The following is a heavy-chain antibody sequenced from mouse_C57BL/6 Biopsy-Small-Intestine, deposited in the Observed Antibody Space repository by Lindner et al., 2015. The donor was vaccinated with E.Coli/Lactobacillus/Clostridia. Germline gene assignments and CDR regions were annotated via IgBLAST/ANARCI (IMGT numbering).Heavy chain of an antibody. V-gene: IGHV1-55*01. CDR1: GFTFTRYF. CDR2: ISPSGDST. CDR3: ARDGLYCTKDLCFPAGWFDP. D-gene: IGHD1-3*01. Sequence: SVKVSCKASGFTFTRYFMHWVRQAPGQNLEWMGAISPSGDSTSYAQKFQGRVTMTRDTSTSTVFMELSSLRSEDTAVYYCARDGLYCTKDLCFPAGWFDPWGQGTLVTVSS. J-gene: IGHJ4*01.